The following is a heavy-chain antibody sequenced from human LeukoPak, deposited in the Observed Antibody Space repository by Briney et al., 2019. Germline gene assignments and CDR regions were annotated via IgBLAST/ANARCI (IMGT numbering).Heavy chain of an antibody. D-gene: IGHD2-2*01. CDR3: ARDVLVPAAMGDYYYMDV. V-gene: IGHV4-4*07. CDR1: GGSISSYY. J-gene: IGHJ6*03. CDR2: IYTSGST. Sequence: SETLSLTCTVSGGSISSYYWSWIRQPAGKGLEWIGRIYTSGSTNYNPSLKSRVTMSVDTSKNQFSLKLSSVTAADTAVYYCARDVLVPAAMGDYYYMDVWGKGTTVTVSS.